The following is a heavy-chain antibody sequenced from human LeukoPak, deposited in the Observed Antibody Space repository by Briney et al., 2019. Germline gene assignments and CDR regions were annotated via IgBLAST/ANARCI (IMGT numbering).Heavy chain of an antibody. V-gene: IGHV3-23*01. J-gene: IGHJ4*02. CDR1: GFTFSSYG. Sequence: GGTLRLSCAASGFTFSSYGMSWVRQAPGKGLEWVSAISGSGGSTYYADSVKGRFTISRDNSKNTLYLQMNSLRAEDTAVYYCAKSRDGYNSLDYWGQGTLVTVSS. D-gene: IGHD5-24*01. CDR3: AKSRDGYNSLDY. CDR2: ISGSGGST.